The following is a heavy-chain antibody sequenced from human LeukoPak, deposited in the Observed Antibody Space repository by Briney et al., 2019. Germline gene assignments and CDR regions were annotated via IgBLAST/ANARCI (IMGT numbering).Heavy chain of an antibody. Sequence: SDTLPLTCTVSGGSISRYYWSWLRQPPGKGLECIEYIYYSGSTNYNPSLKSRVTISVDTSKNQFSLKLSSVTAADTAVYYCARAGPSGFDPWGQGTLVTVSS. J-gene: IGHJ5*02. CDR3: ARAGPSGFDP. CDR2: IYYSGST. CDR1: GGSISRYY. V-gene: IGHV4-59*07.